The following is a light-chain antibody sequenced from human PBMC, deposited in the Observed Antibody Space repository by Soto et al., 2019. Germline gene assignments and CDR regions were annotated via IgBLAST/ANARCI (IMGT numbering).Light chain of an antibody. CDR1: GSNIGTYT. CDR2: NND. Sequence: QSVLTRPPSASGTPGQRVTISFSGSGSNIGTYTVNLYQQFPGTAPKLLIYNNDQRPSGVPDRFSGFKYGTAASLAISGLQSEDEAEYYCAAWDDSLSGLYVFGTGTKVTVL. CDR3: AAWDDSLSGLYV. V-gene: IGLV1-44*01. J-gene: IGLJ1*01.